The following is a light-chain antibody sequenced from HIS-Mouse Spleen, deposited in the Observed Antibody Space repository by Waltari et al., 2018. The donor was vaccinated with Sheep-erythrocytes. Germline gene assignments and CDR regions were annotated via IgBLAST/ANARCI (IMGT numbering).Light chain of an antibody. V-gene: IGLV3-10*01. CDR3: YSTDSSGNGV. CDR1: ALPKKY. J-gene: IGLJ2*01. CDR2: EDS. Sequence: SYELTPPPSVSVSPGPTARITCSGAALPKKYAYWYQQKSGQAPVLVIYEDSKRPSGIPERFSGSSSGTMATLTISGAQVEDEADYYCYSTDSSGNGVFGGGTKLTVL.